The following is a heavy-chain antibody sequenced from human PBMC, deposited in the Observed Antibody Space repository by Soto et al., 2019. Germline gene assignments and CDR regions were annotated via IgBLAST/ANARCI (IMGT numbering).Heavy chain of an antibody. CDR1: GGSISSGGYY. CDR2: IYYSGST. CDR3: ARGTSGYPEYYFDY. D-gene: IGHD3-22*01. Sequence: TSETLSLTCTVSGGSISSGGYYWSWIRQHPGKGLEWIGYIYYSGSTYYNPSLKSRVTISVDTSKNQFSLKLSSVTAADTAVYYCARGTSGYPEYYFDYWGQGTLVTVSS. J-gene: IGHJ4*02. V-gene: IGHV4-31*03.